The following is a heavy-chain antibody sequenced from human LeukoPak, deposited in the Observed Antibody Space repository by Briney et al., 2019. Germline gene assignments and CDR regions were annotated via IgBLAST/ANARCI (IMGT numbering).Heavy chain of an antibody. CDR2: IVPILGIA. CDR3: ASYLPTVHYSGNSGWFDP. J-gene: IGHJ5*02. Sequence: GSSVKVSCKASGGTFSSYTISWLRQAPGQGLEWMGRIVPILGIANYAQKFQGRVTITADKSTSTDYMELSSLRSEDTAVYYCASYLPTVHYSGNSGWFDPWGQGTLVTVSS. V-gene: IGHV1-69*02. D-gene: IGHD4-23*01. CDR1: GGTFSSYT.